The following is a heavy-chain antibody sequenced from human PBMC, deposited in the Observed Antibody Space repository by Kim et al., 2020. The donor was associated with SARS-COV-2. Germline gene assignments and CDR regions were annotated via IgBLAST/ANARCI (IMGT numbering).Heavy chain of an antibody. CDR3: ASGPYCGGDCYPAEYFQH. V-gene: IGHV4-31*03. D-gene: IGHD2-21*02. CDR1: GGSISSGGYY. J-gene: IGHJ1*01. CDR2: IYYSGST. Sequence: SETLSLTCTVSGGSISSGGYYWSWIRQHPGKGLEWIGYIYYSGSTYYNPSLKSRVTISVDTSKNQFSLKLSSVTAADTAVYYCASGPYCGGDCYPAEYFQHWGQGTLVTVSS.